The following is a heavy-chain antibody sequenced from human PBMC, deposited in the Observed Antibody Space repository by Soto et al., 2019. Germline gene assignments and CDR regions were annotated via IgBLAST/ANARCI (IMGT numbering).Heavy chain of an antibody. CDR3: ERARVSEAYDY. V-gene: IGHV4-59*01. CDR2: IYYSGST. Sequence: SETLSLTCTVSGGSISSYYWSWIRQPPGKGLEWIGYIYYSGSTNYNPSLKSRVTISVDTSKNQFSLKLSSVTAADTAVYYCERARVSEAYDYWGQGHLVTV. J-gene: IGHJ4*02. D-gene: IGHD3-10*01. CDR1: GGSISSYY.